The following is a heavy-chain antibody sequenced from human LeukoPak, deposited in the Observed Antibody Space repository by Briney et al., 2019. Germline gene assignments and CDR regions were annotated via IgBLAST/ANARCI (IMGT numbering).Heavy chain of an antibody. J-gene: IGHJ4*02. D-gene: IGHD1-26*01. CDR1: GFTFSSYA. CDR2: ISGSGGST. V-gene: IGHV3-23*01. CDR3: AKCHRSTPYYFDY. Sequence: GGSLRLSCAASGFTFSSYAMSWVRQVPGKGLEWVSAISGSGGSTYYADSVKGRFTISRDNSKNTLYLQMNSLRAEDTAVYYCAKCHRSTPYYFDYWGQGTLVTVSS.